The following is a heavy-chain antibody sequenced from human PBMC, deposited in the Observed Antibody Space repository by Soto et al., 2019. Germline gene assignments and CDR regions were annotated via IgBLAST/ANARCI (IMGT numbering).Heavy chain of an antibody. CDR2: ISYDGSNK. CDR1: GFTFSSYG. Sequence: PGGSLRLSCAASGFTFSSYGMHWVRQAPGKGLEWVAVISYDGSNKYYADSVKGRFTISRDNSKNTLYLQMNSLRAEDTAVYYCAKTLYYYDSSGLYGMDVWGQGTTVTVSS. J-gene: IGHJ6*02. CDR3: AKTLYYYDSSGLYGMDV. V-gene: IGHV3-30*18. D-gene: IGHD3-22*01.